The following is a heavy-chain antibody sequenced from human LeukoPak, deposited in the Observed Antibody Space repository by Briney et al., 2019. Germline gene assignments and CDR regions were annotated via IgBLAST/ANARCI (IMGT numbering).Heavy chain of an antibody. CDR1: GLTVSSKY. Sequence: GRSLRLSCVAAGLTVSSKYMGWVRQATGEGLKWVSVINSGGGTYYRDSVKGRFTISGGKSRKPHYLQMNRLRAEDTAVPYCARLTPRTIVSSGYFDYWGQGTLVTVSS. V-gene: IGHV3-53*01. J-gene: IGHJ4*02. CDR2: INSGGGT. CDR3: ARLTPRTIVSSGYFDY. D-gene: IGHD4-23*01.